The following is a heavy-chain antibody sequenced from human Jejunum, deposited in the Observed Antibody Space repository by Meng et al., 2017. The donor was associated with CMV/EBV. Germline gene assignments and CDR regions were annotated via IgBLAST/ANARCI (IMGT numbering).Heavy chain of an antibody. J-gene: IGHJ4*02. CDR1: GFTVSSYS. V-gene: IGHV3-48*04. CDR3: VRGQLVPFDY. D-gene: IGHD6-6*01. CDR2: ISSSTK. Sequence: SGAASGFTVSSYSMNWVRQAPGKGLEWVSYISSSTKYYVDSVKGRFTVSRDNAKNSLYLQMNSLRAEDTAVYYCVRGQLVPFDYWGPGILVTVSS.